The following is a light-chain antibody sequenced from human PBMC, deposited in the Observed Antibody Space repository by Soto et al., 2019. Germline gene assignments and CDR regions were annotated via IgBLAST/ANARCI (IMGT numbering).Light chain of an antibody. Sequence: DIQLTRSRSFLSASVGDRVTITWRASQDISSYLAWYQQKPGKAPNLLISAASTLQSGVPSRFSGSGSETEFTLTITSLQPEDSATYYCQQRNSYPRTFGQGTKVDIK. CDR3: QQRNSYPRT. J-gene: IGKJ2*01. CDR1: QDISSY. V-gene: IGKV1-9*01. CDR2: AAS.